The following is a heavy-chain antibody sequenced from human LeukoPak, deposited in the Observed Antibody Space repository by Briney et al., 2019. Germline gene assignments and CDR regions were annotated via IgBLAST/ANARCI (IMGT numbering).Heavy chain of an antibody. CDR1: GFTFSSYA. V-gene: IGHV3-64D*06. CDR2: ISSNGGST. J-gene: IGHJ4*02. CDR3: VKVAVAGKVSFDY. D-gene: IGHD6-19*01. Sequence: GGSLRLSCSASGFTFSSYAMHWVRQAPGKRLEYVSAISSNGGSTYYADSVKGRFTISRDNSKNTLYLQMSSLRAEDTAVYYCVKVAVAGKVSFDYWGQGTLVTVSS.